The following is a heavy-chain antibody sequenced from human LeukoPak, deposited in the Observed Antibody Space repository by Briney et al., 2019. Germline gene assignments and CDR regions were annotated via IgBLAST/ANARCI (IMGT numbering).Heavy chain of an antibody. CDR1: GGSISSYY. CDR2: IYYSGST. V-gene: IGHV4-59*01. J-gene: IGHJ4*02. D-gene: IGHD4/OR15-4a*01. CDR3: ARDKGMELAFDY. Sequence: PSETLSLTCTVSGGSISSYYWSWIRQPPGKGLEWIGYIYYSGSTNYNPSLKSRVTISVDTSKNQFSLKLSSVTAADTAVYYCARDKGMELAFDYWGQGTPVTVSS.